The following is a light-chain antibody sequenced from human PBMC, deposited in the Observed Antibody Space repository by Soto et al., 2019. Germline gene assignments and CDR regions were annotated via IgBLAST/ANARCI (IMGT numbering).Light chain of an antibody. Sequence: QSALTQPASVSGSPGQSITISCTGTSSDVGSYNLVSWYRQHPGKAPKLMIYEDSKRPSGVSNSFSGSKSGNTDSLTISGPQAEDEADYYCCSYAGSSTVVFGGGTKLTVL. CDR3: CSYAGSSTVV. V-gene: IGLV2-23*01. CDR1: SSDVGSYNL. J-gene: IGLJ2*01. CDR2: EDS.